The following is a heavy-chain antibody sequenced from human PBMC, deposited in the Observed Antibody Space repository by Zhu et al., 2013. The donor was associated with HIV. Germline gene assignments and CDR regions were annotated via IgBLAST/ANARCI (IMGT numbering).Heavy chain of an antibody. CDR3: ARGAYGGNSGRYFDL. J-gene: IGHJ2*01. V-gene: IGHV1-2*02. CDR2: INPNSGGT. CDR1: GYTFTGYY. D-gene: IGHD4-17*01. Sequence: QVQLVQSGAEVKKPGASVKVSCKASGYTFTGYYFHWVRQAPGQGLEWMGWINPNSGGTNYAQNFQGRVTMTSDTSIGAAYMEVISLKYDDTAVYYCARGAYGGNSGRYFDLWGRGTLITVSS.